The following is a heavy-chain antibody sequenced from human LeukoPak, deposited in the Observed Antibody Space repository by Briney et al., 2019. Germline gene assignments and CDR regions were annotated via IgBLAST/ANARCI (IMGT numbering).Heavy chain of an antibody. D-gene: IGHD6-19*01. V-gene: IGHV3-49*04. Sequence: GGSLRLSYTASGFTFGDYAMGWVRQAPGKGLEWVGFIRSKAYGGTTEYAASVRGRFTISRDDSKGIAYLQMNSLKTEDTAVYYCTRRGGWYSDYWGQGTLVTVSS. CDR3: TRRGGWYSDY. CDR1: GFTFGDYA. J-gene: IGHJ4*02. CDR2: IRSKAYGGTT.